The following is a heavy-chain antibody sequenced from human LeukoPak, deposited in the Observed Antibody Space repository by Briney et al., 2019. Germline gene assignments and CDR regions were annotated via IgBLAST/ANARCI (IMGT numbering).Heavy chain of an antibody. Sequence: PGGSLRLSCAASGFTFSSYAMHWVRQAPGKGLEWVAVISYDGSNKYYADSVKGRFTISRDNSKNTLYLQMNSLRAEDTAVYYCASDWSGVVPAAANWFDPWGQGTLVTVSS. CDR2: ISYDGSNK. CDR1: GFTFSSYA. J-gene: IGHJ5*02. V-gene: IGHV3-30*04. CDR3: ASDWSGVVPAAANWFDP. D-gene: IGHD2-2*01.